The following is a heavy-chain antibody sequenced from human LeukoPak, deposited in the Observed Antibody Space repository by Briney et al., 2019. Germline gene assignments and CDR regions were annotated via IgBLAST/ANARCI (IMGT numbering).Heavy chain of an antibody. CDR1: GGSFSGYY. CDR2: INHSGST. D-gene: IGHD2-8*02. V-gene: IGHV4-34*01. CDR3: ARGWYYFEY. Sequence: SETLSLTCAVYGGSFSGYYWSWIRHPPGKRLEWIGEINHSGSTNYNPSLKSRVTISVDTSKNQFSLKLSPVTAADTAVHYCARGWYYFEYWGQGTLVTVSS. J-gene: IGHJ4*02.